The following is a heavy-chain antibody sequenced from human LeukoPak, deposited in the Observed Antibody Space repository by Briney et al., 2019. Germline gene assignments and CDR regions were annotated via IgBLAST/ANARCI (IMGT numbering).Heavy chain of an antibody. Sequence: SETLSLTCTVSGGSITSSRYYWGWIRQAPGKGLQWIGKNFYSGSTHYSPSLKSRVTISVDTSKNQFSLKLSSVTAADTAVYYGARVGTHYASSAFDNWGQGTAVTVSA. V-gene: IGHV4-39*07. CDR3: ARVGTHYASSAFDN. D-gene: IGHD3-22*01. CDR2: NFYSGST. CDR1: GGSITSSRYY. J-gene: IGHJ4*02.